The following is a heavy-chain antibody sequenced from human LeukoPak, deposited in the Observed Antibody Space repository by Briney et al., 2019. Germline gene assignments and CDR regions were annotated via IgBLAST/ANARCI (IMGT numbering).Heavy chain of an antibody. Sequence: RGSLRLSCAASGFTFSSYAVHWVRQAPGKGLEWVAVISYDGSNKYYADSVKGRFTISRDNSKNTLYLQMNSLRAEDTAVYYCARASRHSSSAAFDYWGQGTLVTVSS. CDR1: GFTFSSYA. V-gene: IGHV3-30-3*01. CDR2: ISYDGSNK. D-gene: IGHD6-6*01. J-gene: IGHJ4*02. CDR3: ARASRHSSSAAFDY.